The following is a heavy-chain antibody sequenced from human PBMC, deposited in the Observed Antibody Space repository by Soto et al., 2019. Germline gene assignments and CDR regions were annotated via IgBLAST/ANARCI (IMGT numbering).Heavy chain of an antibody. Sequence: EVQLVESGGGLVKPGESLRLSCTFTFRSYSLNWVRQAPGKGLEWGSSISSGSAYIKYADSVKGRFSISRDNANNLLYLQMRSLRVDDTAVYSCTRAEGGSYDNWFTPWGQGTLVTVSS. V-gene: IGHV3-21*01. D-gene: IGHD1-26*01. CDR3: TRAEGGSYDNWFTP. CDR2: ISSGSAYI. CDR1: TFRSYS. J-gene: IGHJ5*02.